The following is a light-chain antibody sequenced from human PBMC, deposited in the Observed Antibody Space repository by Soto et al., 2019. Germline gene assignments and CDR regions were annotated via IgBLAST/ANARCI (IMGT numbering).Light chain of an antibody. CDR1: QSVSGRY. CDR3: QQYGSSPKT. CDR2: GAS. J-gene: IGKJ1*01. Sequence: EIVLTQSPGTLSLSPGERATLSCRASQSVSGRYLAWYQQKPGQAPRLLIYGASSRATGIPDRFSGSGSGTDFTLTISRLEPEDFAVYYCQQYGSSPKTFGQGTKVDIK. V-gene: IGKV3-20*01.